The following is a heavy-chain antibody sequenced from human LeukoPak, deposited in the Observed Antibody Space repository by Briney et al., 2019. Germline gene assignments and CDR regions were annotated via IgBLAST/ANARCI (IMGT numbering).Heavy chain of an antibody. CDR3: ARGLERQRIAAAGSRY. CDR2: MNPNSGNT. CDR1: GYTFTSYD. Sequence: GASVKVSCKASGYTFTSYDINWVRQATGQGLEWMGWMNPNSGNTGYAQKFQGRVTMTRNTSISTAYMELSSLRSEDTAVYYCARGLERQRIAAAGSRYWGQGTLVTVSS. V-gene: IGHV1-8*01. D-gene: IGHD6-13*01. J-gene: IGHJ4*02.